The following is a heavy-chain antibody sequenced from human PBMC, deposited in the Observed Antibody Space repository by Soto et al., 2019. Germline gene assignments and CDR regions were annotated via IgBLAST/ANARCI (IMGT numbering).Heavy chain of an antibody. V-gene: IGHV3-15*01. J-gene: IGHJ4*02. Sequence: EVQLVESGGGLEKPGGSLRVSCAASGFSFSNAWMSWVRQAPGKGLEWVGRIKSKTDGATTDYAAPVKGRFTISRDDSKNTLYLQMNSLKTEDTALYYCTTIHCRGGSCPFDYWGQGTLVTVSS. CDR1: GFSFSNAW. D-gene: IGHD2-15*01. CDR3: TTIHCRGGSCPFDY. CDR2: IKSKTDGATT.